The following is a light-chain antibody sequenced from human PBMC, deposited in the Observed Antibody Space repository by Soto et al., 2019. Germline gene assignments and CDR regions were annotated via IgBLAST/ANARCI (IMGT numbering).Light chain of an antibody. CDR3: KQYKEWPPFT. CDR1: QYVSNK. V-gene: IGKV3-15*01. CDR2: GAS. Sequence: MTQSPSTLSASPGETATLSCRASQYVSNKVAWYQQKPGQAPSLLILGASTRATGVPARFSGSGSGTEFTLSISSLQSEDFAVYYCKQYKEWPPFTFGQGTRLEIK. J-gene: IGKJ5*01.